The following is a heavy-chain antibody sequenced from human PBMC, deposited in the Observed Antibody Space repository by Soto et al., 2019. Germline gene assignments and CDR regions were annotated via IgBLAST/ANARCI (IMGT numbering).Heavy chain of an antibody. D-gene: IGHD6-13*01. J-gene: IGHJ4*02. V-gene: IGHV4-34*01. CDR2: INHSGST. CDR3: ARGGEQQLVLGPFFDY. Sequence: SETLSLTCAVYGGSFSGYYWSWIRQPPGKGLEWIGEINHSGSTNYNPSLKSRVTISVDTSKNQFSLKLSSVTAADTAVYYCARGGEQQLVLGPFFDYWGQGTLVTVSS. CDR1: GGSFSGYY.